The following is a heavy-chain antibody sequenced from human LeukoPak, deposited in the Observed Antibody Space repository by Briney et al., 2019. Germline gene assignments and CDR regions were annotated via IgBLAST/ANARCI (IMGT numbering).Heavy chain of an antibody. V-gene: IGHV3-11*01. D-gene: IGHD3-10*01. CDR3: ARDRGGGFGECWFDP. J-gene: IGHJ5*02. CDR2: ISSSGSTI. CDR1: GFTFSDYY. Sequence: SGGSLRLSCAASGFTFSDYYMSWIRQAPGKGLEWVSYISSSGSTIYYADSVKGRFTIYRDNAKNSLYLQMNSLRAEDPAVYYCARDRGGGFGECWFDPWGQGTLVTVSS.